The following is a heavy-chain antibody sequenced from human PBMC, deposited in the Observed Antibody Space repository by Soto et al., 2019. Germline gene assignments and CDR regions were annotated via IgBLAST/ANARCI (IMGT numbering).Heavy chain of an antibody. V-gene: IGHV4-61*01. Sequence: QVQLQESGPGLVKPSETLSLTCTVSGGSVSSGSYYWSWIRQPPGKGLEWIGYIYYSGSTKYNPSIKSRVPISVDTSKNQFSLKLSSVTAADTAVYYCARAGLGDGSDYWGQGTLVTVSS. CDR1: GGSVSSGSYY. CDR2: IYYSGST. J-gene: IGHJ4*02. D-gene: IGHD1-26*01. CDR3: ARAGLGDGSDY.